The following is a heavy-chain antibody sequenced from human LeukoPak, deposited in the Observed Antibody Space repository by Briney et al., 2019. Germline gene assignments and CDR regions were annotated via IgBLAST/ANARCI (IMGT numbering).Heavy chain of an antibody. Sequence: PSETLSLTCTDSSGSLSGYYWSWIRQPPGKGLEWIGYIHYSGSTNYNPSLKSRVTISVDTSKNQFSLKLRSVTAADTAVYYCARYYCSSTTCYYFDYWGQGTLVTVSS. V-gene: IGHV4-59*01. CDR2: IHYSGST. J-gene: IGHJ4*02. D-gene: IGHD2-2*01. CDR1: SGSLSGYY. CDR3: ARYYCSSTTCYYFDY.